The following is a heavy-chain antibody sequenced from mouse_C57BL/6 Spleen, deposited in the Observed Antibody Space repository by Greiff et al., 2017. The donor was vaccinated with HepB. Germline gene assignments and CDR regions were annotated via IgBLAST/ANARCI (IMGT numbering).Heavy chain of an antibody. CDR3: ARGGTTIVTTDAMDY. Sequence: EVNLVESGGDLVKPGGSLKLSCAASGFTFSSYGMSWVRQTPDKRLEWVATISSGGSYTYYPDSVKGRFTISRDNAKNTLYLQMSSLKSEDTAMYYCARGGTTIVTTDAMDYWGQGTSVTVSS. CDR2: ISSGGSYT. D-gene: IGHD2-5*01. V-gene: IGHV5-6*01. J-gene: IGHJ4*01. CDR1: GFTFSSYG.